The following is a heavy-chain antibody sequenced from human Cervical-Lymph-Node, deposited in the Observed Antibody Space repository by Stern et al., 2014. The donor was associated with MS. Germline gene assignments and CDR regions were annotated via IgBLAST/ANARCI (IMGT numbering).Heavy chain of an antibody. V-gene: IGHV7-4-1*02. CDR2: INTDTATP. D-gene: IGHD2-15*01. Sequence: QVQLVQSGSELKRPGASVKISCNISGYIFSRFALNWVRQAPGQGLEWMGWINTDTATPTYAQAFKGRIVFSLDGSVSTAHLQINSLQPEDTGVYYCARGLQNFCSGGPCYSSKAADYWGQGTLITVSS. CDR3: ARGLQNFCSGGPCYSSKAADY. CDR1: GYIFSRFA. J-gene: IGHJ4*02.